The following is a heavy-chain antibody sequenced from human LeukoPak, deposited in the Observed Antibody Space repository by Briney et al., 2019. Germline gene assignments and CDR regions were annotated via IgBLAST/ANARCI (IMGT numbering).Heavy chain of an antibody. D-gene: IGHD3-3*01. V-gene: IGHV2-5*01. CDR3: AHIGDLRITIFGVGLRGAFDY. CDR1: GFSLSTSGVG. CDR2: ISWNDDK. J-gene: IGHJ4*02. Sequence: ESGPTLVNPTQTLTLTCTFSGFSLSTSGVGVGWIRQPPGKALEWLALISWNDDKRYSPSLKSRLTITKDTSKNQVVLTMTNMDPVDTATYYCAHIGDLRITIFGVGLRGAFDYWGQGTLVTVSS.